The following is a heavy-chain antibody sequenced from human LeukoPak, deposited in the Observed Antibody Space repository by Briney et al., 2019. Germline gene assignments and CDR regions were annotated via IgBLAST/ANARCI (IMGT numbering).Heavy chain of an antibody. D-gene: IGHD2-21*01. Sequence: QTGGSLRLSCAASGFTFSSYAMHWVRQAPGKGLEYVSAISSNGGSTYYANSVKGRFTISTDNSKNTLYLQMGSLRAEDMAVYYCARGVYCGGDCLDPWGQGTLVTVSS. CDR3: ARGVYCGGDCLDP. V-gene: IGHV3-64*01. CDR2: ISSNGGST. J-gene: IGHJ5*02. CDR1: GFTFSSYA.